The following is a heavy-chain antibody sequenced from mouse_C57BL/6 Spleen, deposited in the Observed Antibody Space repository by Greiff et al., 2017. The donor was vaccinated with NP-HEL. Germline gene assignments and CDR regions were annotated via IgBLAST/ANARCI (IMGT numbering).Heavy chain of an antibody. Sequence: QVQLQQSGPELVKPGASVKISCKASGYAFSSTWMNWVKQRPGKGLEWIGRIYPGDGDTNYNGKFKGKATLTADKSSSTAYMQLSSLTSEDSAVYFGARGAYYSNYEPFADWGKGTLVTVSA. J-gene: IGHJ3*01. D-gene: IGHD2-5*01. CDR2: IYPGDGDT. CDR3: ARGAYYSNYEPFAD. V-gene: IGHV1-82*01. CDR1: GYAFSSTW.